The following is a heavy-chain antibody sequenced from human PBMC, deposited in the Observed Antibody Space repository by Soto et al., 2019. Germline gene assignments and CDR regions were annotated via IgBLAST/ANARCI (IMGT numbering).Heavy chain of an antibody. CDR1: GFTFSSYG. CDR2: ISYDGSNE. Sequence: GGSLRLSCAVSGFTFSSYGMHWVRQAPGKGLEWVAHISYDGSNEHYVDSVKGRFTISRDNSKNTLYLQMNSLRAEDMAVYYCAREGYCSSTSCYSFDYWGQGTLVTVSS. J-gene: IGHJ4*02. D-gene: IGHD2-2*01. V-gene: IGHV3-30*03. CDR3: AREGYCSSTSCYSFDY.